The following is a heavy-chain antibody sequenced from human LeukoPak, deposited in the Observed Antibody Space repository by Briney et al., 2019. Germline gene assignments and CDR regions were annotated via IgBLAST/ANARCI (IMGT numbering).Heavy chain of an antibody. Sequence: GGSLRLSCAASGFTFDDYAMHWVRQAPGKGLEWVSGISWNSGGIGYADSVKGRFTISRDTAKNSLYLQMNSLRAEDTALYYCAKAFTFGGVIAPFDYWGQGTLVTVSS. CDR3: AKAFTFGGVIAPFDY. CDR1: GFTFDDYA. CDR2: ISWNSGGI. J-gene: IGHJ4*02. V-gene: IGHV3-9*01. D-gene: IGHD3-16*02.